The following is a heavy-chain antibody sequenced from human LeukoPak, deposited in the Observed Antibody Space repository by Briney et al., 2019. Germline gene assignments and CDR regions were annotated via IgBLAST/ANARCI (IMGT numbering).Heavy chain of an antibody. D-gene: IGHD4-11*01. CDR1: GFTFSSYA. V-gene: IGHV3-64*01. Sequence: GGSLRLSCAASGFTFSSYAMHWVRQAPGKGLEYVSAIGSNGGSTYYANSVKGRFTISRDNSKNTLYLQMGSLRAEDMAVYYCAREEDYRVAFDIWGQGTMVTVSS. CDR3: AREEDYRVAFDI. CDR2: IGSNGGST. J-gene: IGHJ3*02.